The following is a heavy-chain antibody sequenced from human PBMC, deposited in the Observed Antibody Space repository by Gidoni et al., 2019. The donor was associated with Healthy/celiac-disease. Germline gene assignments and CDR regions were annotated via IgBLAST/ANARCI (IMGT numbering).Heavy chain of an antibody. CDR3: ARHGSGSLFGRTKSAFDP. J-gene: IGHJ5*02. CDR1: GGSVSTTSYY. V-gene: IGHV4-39*01. Sequence: QLLLQESSPGLVTPPETLSLTCTVSGGSVSTTSYYWGWIRQPPGKWLEWMGSIYYSGSTYYNPSLKSRVTISVDTSKNQLSRKLSSVTAAETAVYYCARHGSGSLFGRTKSAFDPWGQGTLVTVSS. D-gene: IGHD3-22*01. CDR2: IYYSGST.